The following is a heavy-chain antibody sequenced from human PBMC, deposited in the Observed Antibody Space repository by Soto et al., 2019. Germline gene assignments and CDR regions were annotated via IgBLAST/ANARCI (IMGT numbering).Heavy chain of an antibody. V-gene: IGHV4-59*01. CDR1: GGSISSYY. J-gene: IGHJ4*02. CDR2: IYYSGST. Sequence: SETLSLTCTVSGGSISSYYWSWIRQPPGKGLEWIGYIYYSGSTNYNPSLKSRVTISVDTSKNQFSLKLSSVTAADTAVYYCARDPGRYSGYDSYFDYWGQGTLVTVSS. CDR3: ARDPGRYSGYDSYFDY. D-gene: IGHD5-12*01.